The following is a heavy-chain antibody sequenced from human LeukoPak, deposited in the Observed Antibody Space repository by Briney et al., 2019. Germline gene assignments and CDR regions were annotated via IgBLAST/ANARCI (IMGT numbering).Heavy chain of an antibody. Sequence: GASLKVSCKASGYTFTGYYMHWVRQTPGQGLEWMGWINPNSGGTNYAQKFQGRVTMTRDTSISTAYMELSRLRSDDTAVYYCARVAGSSGYYRFDPWGQGTLVTVSS. CDR3: ARVAGSSGYYRFDP. CDR1: GYTFTGYY. D-gene: IGHD3-22*01. J-gene: IGHJ5*02. CDR2: INPNSGGT. V-gene: IGHV1-2*02.